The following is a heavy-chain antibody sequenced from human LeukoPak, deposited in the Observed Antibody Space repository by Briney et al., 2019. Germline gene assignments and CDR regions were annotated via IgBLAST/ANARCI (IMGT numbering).Heavy chain of an antibody. CDR2: INPNAGDT. V-gene: IGHV1-18*04. CDR3: ARDVRYSSGWYTDY. CDR1: GYTFTTYY. J-gene: IGHJ4*02. Sequence: ASVKVSCKASGYTFTTYYLHWVRQAPGQGLEWMGIINPNAGDTNYAQKLQGRVTMTTDTSTSTAYMELRSLRSDDTAVYYCARDVRYSSGWYTDYWGQGTLVTVSS. D-gene: IGHD6-19*01.